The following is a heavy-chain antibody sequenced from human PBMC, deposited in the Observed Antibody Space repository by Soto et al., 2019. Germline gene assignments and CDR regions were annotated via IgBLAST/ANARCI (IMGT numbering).Heavy chain of an antibody. V-gene: IGHV1-18*04. Sequence: QVQLVQSGAEVKKPGASVKVSCKASGYTFTSYGISWVRQAPGQGLEWMGWISAYNGNTNYAQKLQGRVTMTTDTSTSTAYLELRSLRSDDTVVYYCARLISRPAAPPHNYYGMDVWGQGTTVTVSS. CDR2: ISAYNGNT. D-gene: IGHD2-2*01. CDR1: GYTFTSYG. J-gene: IGHJ6*02. CDR3: ARLISRPAAPPHNYYGMDV.